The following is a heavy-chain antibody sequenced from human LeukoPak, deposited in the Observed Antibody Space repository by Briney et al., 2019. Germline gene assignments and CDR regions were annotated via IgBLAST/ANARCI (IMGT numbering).Heavy chain of an antibody. V-gene: IGHV3-9*01. CDR3: AKDNRRHYTSGPSPDSLH. CDR1: GFIFNNYA. J-gene: IGHJ4*02. Sequence: GGSLRLSCAGSGFIFNNYAMHWVRQPPGKGLEWVSGISWNSGTIDYADSVRGRFTISRDNAKNSLYLQMDSLRVEDTAFYYCAKDNRRHYTSGPSPDSLHWGQGALVTVSS. CDR2: ISWNSGTI. D-gene: IGHD6-19*01.